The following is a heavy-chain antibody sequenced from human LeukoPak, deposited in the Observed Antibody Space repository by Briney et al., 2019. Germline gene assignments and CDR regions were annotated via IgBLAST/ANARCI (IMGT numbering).Heavy chain of an antibody. CDR1: GASISSGSNY. CDR3: AAVAGLDAFDI. V-gene: IGHV4-39*07. D-gene: IGHD6-19*01. CDR2: IYSSGST. J-gene: IGHJ3*02. Sequence: SETLSLTCSVSGASISSGSNYWGWIRQPPGKTLEWIGSIYSSGSTYYNSSLQSRVIIIIDTPKNQFSLQLNSVTPEDTAVYYCAAVAGLDAFDIWGQGTMVTVSS.